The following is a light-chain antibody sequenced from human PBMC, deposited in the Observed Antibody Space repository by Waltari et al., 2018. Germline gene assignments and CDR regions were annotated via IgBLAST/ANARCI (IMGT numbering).Light chain of an antibody. J-gene: IGKJ4*01. CDR3: QQRISWPLT. CDR1: HSVREY. V-gene: IGKV3-11*01. CDR2: DAS. Sequence: EIVLTQSPVTLSLSPGERATLSCRASHSVREYLAWYQQRPGQAPRLLIYDASNRATGVPARFSGTGYETDFTLTINNLEPEDFAVYYCQQRISWPLTFGGGSKVEIK.